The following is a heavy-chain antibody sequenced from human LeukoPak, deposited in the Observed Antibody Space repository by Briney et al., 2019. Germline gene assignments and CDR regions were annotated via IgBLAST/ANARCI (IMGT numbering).Heavy chain of an antibody. V-gene: IGHV4-59*01. J-gene: IGHJ3*02. CDR2: IHYSGST. Sequence: SETLSLTCTVSGGSISSYYWTWIRQPPGKGLDWIGYIHYSGSTNYNLSLKGRVTISVDTSKIKFSLKLTSVTAADTAVYYCARGGLACGFDIWGQGTMVTVSS. D-gene: IGHD2-21*01. CDR3: ARGGLACGFDI. CDR1: GGSISSYY.